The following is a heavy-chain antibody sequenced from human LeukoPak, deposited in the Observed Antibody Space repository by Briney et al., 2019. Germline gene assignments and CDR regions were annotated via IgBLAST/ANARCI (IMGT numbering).Heavy chain of an antibody. CDR2: ISAYNGNT. Sequence: ASVKVSCKASGYTFTSYGISWVRQAPGQGLEWMGWISAYNGNTNYAQKLQGRVTMTTDTSTSTAYMELRSLRSDDTAVYYCARHAYYYGSGSQINWFDPWGQGTLVPVSS. CDR3: ARHAYYYGSGSQINWFDP. J-gene: IGHJ5*02. D-gene: IGHD3-10*01. CDR1: GYTFTSYG. V-gene: IGHV1-18*01.